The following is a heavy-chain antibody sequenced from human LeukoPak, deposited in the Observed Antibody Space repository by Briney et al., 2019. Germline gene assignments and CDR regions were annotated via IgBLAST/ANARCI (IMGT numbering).Heavy chain of an antibody. D-gene: IGHD5-12*01. Sequence: GGSLRLSCAASGFTFDDYAMNWVRQRPGKGLEWVSLITWDGGSTFYADSVRGRFTISRDNNKDSLYLQMNSLRVDDTAFYYCVKDKYSDGFFDYWGHGTLVTVSS. CDR1: GFTFDDYA. CDR2: ITWDGGST. J-gene: IGHJ5*01. V-gene: IGHV3-43D*03. CDR3: VKDKYSDGFFDY.